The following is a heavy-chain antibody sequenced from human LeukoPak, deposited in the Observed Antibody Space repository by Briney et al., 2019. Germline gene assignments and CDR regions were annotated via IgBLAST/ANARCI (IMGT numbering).Heavy chain of an antibody. J-gene: IGHJ4*02. D-gene: IGHD3-16*01. V-gene: IGHV1-2*02. CDR1: GYTFTGYY. Sequence: GASVKVSCTASGYTFTGYYMHWVRQAPGQGLEWMGWINPNSGDTKYSQKFQGRVTMTRDTSISTAYMELSRLRSDDTAVYNCATQRGSYLWGTDFDYWGQGTLVTVSS. CDR3: ATQRGSYLWGTDFDY. CDR2: INPNSGDT.